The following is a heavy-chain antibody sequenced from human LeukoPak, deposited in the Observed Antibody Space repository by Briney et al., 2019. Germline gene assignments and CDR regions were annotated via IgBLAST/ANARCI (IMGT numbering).Heavy chain of an antibody. V-gene: IGHV4-34*01. J-gene: IGHJ4*02. CDR1: GGSFSGYY. CDR3: AIRTHILYYFDY. D-gene: IGHD1-7*01. CDR2: INHSGST. Sequence: SETLSVTCAVYGGSFSGYYWSWIRQPPGNGLEWIGEINHSGSTNYNPSLKSRVTISVDTSKNQFSLKLSSVTAADTAVYYCAIRTHILYYFDYWGQGTLVTVSS.